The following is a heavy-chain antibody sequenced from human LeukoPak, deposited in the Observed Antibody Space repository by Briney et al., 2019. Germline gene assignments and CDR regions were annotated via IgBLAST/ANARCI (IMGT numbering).Heavy chain of an antibody. V-gene: IGHV3-30*02. CDR2: IRYDGSNK. Sequence: GGSLRLSCAASGFTFSSYGMHWVRQAPGKGLEWVAFIRYDGSNKYYADSVKGRFTISRDNAKNSLYLQMNSLRAEDTAVYYCARFIGPEYSSGWYEHYWGQGTLVTVSS. J-gene: IGHJ4*02. D-gene: IGHD6-19*01. CDR1: GFTFSSYG. CDR3: ARFIGPEYSSGWYEHY.